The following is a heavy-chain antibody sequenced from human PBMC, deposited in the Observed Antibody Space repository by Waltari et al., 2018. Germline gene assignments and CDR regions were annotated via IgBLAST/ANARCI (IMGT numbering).Heavy chain of an antibody. V-gene: IGHV4-34*01. CDR1: GGSFSGYY. D-gene: IGHD5-12*01. Sequence: QVQLQQWGAGLLKPSETLSPPCVVDGGSFSGYYWSWIRQPPEKGLEWIGEINFSGSTQYNPSLKRRVTISIDTSKNQFSLNLRSVTAADMGVYYCARGGYSGYEPRRWFDSWGQGTLVTVAS. CDR2: INFSGST. CDR3: ARGGYSGYEPRRWFDS. J-gene: IGHJ5*01.